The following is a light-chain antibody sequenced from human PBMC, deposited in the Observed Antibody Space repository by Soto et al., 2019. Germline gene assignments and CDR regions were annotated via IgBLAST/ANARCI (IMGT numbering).Light chain of an antibody. Sequence: QSVLTQPPSVSGAPGQRVTISCTGSSSNIGAGYDVHWYQQLPGTAPKLLIYGNSNRPSGVPDRFSGSKSGTSASLAITGLQAEDEADYYCQSYDSSLSASHVFGTGTKAPS. CDR1: SSNIGAGYD. J-gene: IGLJ1*01. CDR2: GNS. CDR3: QSYDSSLSASHV. V-gene: IGLV1-40*01.